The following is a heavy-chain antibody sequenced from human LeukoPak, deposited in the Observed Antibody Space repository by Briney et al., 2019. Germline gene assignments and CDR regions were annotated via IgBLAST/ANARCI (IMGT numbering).Heavy chain of an antibody. CDR2: ISSSGSSV. D-gene: IGHD3-3*02. CDR3: ARDESISRIGRFDP. Sequence: GGSLRLSFAASGFTFGDYYMSWIRQAPGKGLEWLSYISSSGSSVYYAASVEGRFTISRDNAKNSLHLQMNSLRAEDTAVYYCARDESISRIGRFDPWGQGTLVTVAS. V-gene: IGHV3-11*01. J-gene: IGHJ5*02. CDR1: GFTFGDYY.